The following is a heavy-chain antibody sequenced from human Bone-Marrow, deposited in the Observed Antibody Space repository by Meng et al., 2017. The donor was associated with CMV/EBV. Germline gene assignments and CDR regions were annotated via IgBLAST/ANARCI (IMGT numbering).Heavy chain of an antibody. D-gene: IGHD6-13*01. J-gene: IGHJ6*02. CDR2: ISSSSSYI. V-gene: IGHV3-21*01. CDR3: ARDRIAAALGYYYYGMDV. Sequence: GESLKISCAASGFTFSSYSMNWVRQAPGKGLEWVSSISSSSSYIYYADSVKGRFTISRDNAKNSLYLQMNSLRAEDTAVYYCARDRIAAALGYYYYGMDVWVQGTTVTVSS. CDR1: GFTFSSYS.